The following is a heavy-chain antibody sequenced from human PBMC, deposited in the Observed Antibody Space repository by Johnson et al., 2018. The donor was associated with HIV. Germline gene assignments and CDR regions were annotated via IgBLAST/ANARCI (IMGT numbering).Heavy chain of an antibody. V-gene: IGHV3-30*02. J-gene: IGHJ3*02. CDR1: GFSFSSYG. Sequence: QEQLVESGGGVVQPGGSLRLSCAASGFSFSSYGIHWVRQAPGKGLEWVAFTQYDGSNKYYADSVKGRFTISRDNSKNTLYLQMNSLRAEDTAVYYCAKDQIPAAASRAFDIWGQGTMVTVSS. D-gene: IGHD6-13*01. CDR2: TQYDGSNK. CDR3: AKDQIPAAASRAFDI.